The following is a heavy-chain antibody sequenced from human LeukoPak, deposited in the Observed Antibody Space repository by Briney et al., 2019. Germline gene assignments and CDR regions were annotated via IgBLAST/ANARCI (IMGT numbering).Heavy chain of an antibody. CDR3: ARIRGYCSSTSRRRYRGDFDY. Sequence: ASVKVSCKASGYTFTSYDINWVRQATGQGLEWMGWMNPNSGNTGYAQKFQGRVTMTRNTSISTAYMELSSLRSEDTAVCYCARIRGYCSSTSRRRYRGDFDYWGQGTLVTVSS. CDR1: GYTFTSYD. J-gene: IGHJ4*02. D-gene: IGHD2-2*01. V-gene: IGHV1-8*01. CDR2: MNPNSGNT.